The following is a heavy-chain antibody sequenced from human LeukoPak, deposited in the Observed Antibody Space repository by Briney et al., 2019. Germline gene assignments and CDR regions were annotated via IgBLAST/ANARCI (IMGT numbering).Heavy chain of an antibody. CDR3: ARGSVVVPAAFDY. CDR2: ISANNGYT. V-gene: IGHV1-18*01. D-gene: IGHD2-2*01. J-gene: IGHJ4*02. Sequence: GASVKVSCKASGYSFTSYGISWVRQAPGQGLEWMGWISANNGYTNYAQKFQGRVTMTTDTSTSTAYMELRRLRSDDRAIYYCARGSVVVPAAFDYWGQGTLVTVSS. CDR1: GYSFTSYG.